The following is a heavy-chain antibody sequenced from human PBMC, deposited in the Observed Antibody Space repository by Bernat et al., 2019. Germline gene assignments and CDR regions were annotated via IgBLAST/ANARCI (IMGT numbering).Heavy chain of an antibody. V-gene: IGHV1-69*02. Sequence: QVQLVQSGDEVKKPASSVKVSCKASGCTFSSYTISWVRQAPGQGLEWMGRIIPNLGIANYAQKLQGRVTMTADKSTSTAYMELSSLRSEDTAVYYCASGNTVRDVACSYYSFDPWGQGILVTVSS. CDR2: IIPNLGIA. J-gene: IGHJ5*02. CDR3: ASGNTVRDVACSYYSFDP. D-gene: IGHD3-22*01. CDR1: GCTFSSYT.